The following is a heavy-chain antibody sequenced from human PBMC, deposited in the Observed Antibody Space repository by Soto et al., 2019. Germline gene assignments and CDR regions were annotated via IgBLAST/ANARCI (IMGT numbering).Heavy chain of an antibody. CDR1: GYTFSNYG. CDR2: ISGYNGNT. Sequence: ASVKVSCKTSGYTFSNYGINWVRQAPGQGLEWMGWISGYNGNTNYAQTVQGRVTMTTDTSTGTVYMELRSLKSDDTAIYYCSRFIMVGGWFDPNYYHGMGVCGQGTTFTV. J-gene: IGHJ6*02. CDR3: SRFIMVGGWFDPNYYHGMGV. V-gene: IGHV1-18*01. D-gene: IGHD6-19*01.